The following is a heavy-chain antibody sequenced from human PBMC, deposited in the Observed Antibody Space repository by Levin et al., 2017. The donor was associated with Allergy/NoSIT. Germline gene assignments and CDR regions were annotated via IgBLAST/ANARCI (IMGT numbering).Heavy chain of an antibody. V-gene: IGHV1-2*02. J-gene: IGHJ6*02. D-gene: IGHD3-10*01. CDR2: INPNSGDT. CDR3: ARDRSGIARGWNYDMDV. CDR1: GYIFTGHY. Sequence: PGESLKISCKASGYIFTGHYIQWARQAPGQGLEWMGWINPNSGDTNYAQKFQGRVTMTRDTSISIAYMEVNRLTSDDTAVYYCARDRSGIARGWNYDMDVWGQGTTVSVSS.